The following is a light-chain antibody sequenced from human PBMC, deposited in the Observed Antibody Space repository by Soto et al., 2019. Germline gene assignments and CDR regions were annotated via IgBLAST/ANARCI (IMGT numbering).Light chain of an antibody. CDR2: EVS. CDR3: SSYTSSTTYV. CDR1: SSDVGGYNY. Sequence: QSVLTQPASVSGSPGQSITISCTGTSSDVGGYNYVCWYQQHPGKAPKLIIFEVSNRPSGVSNRLSGSKSGNTASLTISGLQAEDEADYYCSSYTSSTTYVFGTGTKVTVL. V-gene: IGLV2-14*01. J-gene: IGLJ1*01.